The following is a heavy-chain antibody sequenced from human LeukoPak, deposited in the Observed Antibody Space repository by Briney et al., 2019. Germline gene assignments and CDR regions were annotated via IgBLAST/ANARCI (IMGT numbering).Heavy chain of an antibody. CDR3: VGYYYDSSDAFDI. D-gene: IGHD3-22*01. CDR2: IRYDGSNK. V-gene: IGHV3-30*02. Sequence: GGSLRLSCAASGFTFSSYGMHWVRQAPGKGLEWVAFIRYDGSNKYYADSVKGRFTISRDNSKNTLYLQMNSLRAEDTAVYYCVGYYYDSSDAFDIWGQGTMVTVSS. CDR1: GFTFSSYG. J-gene: IGHJ3*02.